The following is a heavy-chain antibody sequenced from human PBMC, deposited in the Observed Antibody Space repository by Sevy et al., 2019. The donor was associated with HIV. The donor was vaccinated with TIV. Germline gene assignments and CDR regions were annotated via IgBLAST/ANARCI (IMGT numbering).Heavy chain of an antibody. D-gene: IGHD3-22*01. CDR3: AKERVDNYYNRRGYRGVEGDFDY. CDR1: GFTFSNYA. J-gene: IGHJ4*02. V-gene: IGHV3-23*01. CDR2: ISGSGGST. Sequence: GGSLRLSCAASGFTFSNYAMSWVRQAPGKGLEWVSVISGSGGSTYYADSVKGGFTISRDNSRNTPYVQMNSLRAEDTVVYNGAKERVDNYYNRRGYRGVEGDFDYWGQGTLVNVSS.